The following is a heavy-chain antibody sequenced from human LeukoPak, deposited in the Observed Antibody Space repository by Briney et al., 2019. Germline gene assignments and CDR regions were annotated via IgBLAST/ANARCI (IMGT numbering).Heavy chain of an antibody. CDR2: ISYDGSNK. CDR3: ARDRWLVEPYFDY. CDR1: GFTFSTYA. Sequence: PGGSLRLSCAASGFTFSTYAMHWVRQAPGKGLEWVAVISYDGSNKYYADSVKGRYTISRDNSKNTLYLQMNSLRAEDTAVYYCARDRWLVEPYFDYWGQGALVTVSS. V-gene: IGHV3-30*04. D-gene: IGHD6-19*01. J-gene: IGHJ4*02.